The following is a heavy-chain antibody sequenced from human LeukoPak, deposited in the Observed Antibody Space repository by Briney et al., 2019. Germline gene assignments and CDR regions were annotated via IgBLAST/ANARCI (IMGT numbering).Heavy chain of an antibody. CDR1: GFTFSSYA. J-gene: IGHJ4*02. V-gene: IGHV3-23*01. CDR2: ISGSGGST. D-gene: IGHD3-10*01. Sequence: GGPLRLSCAASGFTFSSYAMSWVRQAPGKGLEWVSAISGSGGSTYYADSVKGRFTISRDNSKNTLYLQMNSLRAEDTAVYYCAKGTAYYYGSGSYPGVFDYWGQGTLVTVSS. CDR3: AKGTAYYYGSGSYPGVFDY.